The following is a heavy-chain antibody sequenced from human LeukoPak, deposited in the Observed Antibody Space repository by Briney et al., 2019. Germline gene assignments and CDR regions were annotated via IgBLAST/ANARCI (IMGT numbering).Heavy chain of an antibody. CDR2: INWNGGST. D-gene: IGHD2-2*01. J-gene: IGHJ4*02. CDR3: AKDRRACSSSSCYYRFDY. CDR1: GFTFSSYA. Sequence: PGGSLRLSRAASGFTFSSYAMSWVRQAPGKGLEWVSGINWNGGSTGYADSVKGRFTISRDNAKNSLYLQMNSLRAEDTAVYYCAKDRRACSSSSCYYRFDYWGQGTLVTVSS. V-gene: IGHV3-20*04.